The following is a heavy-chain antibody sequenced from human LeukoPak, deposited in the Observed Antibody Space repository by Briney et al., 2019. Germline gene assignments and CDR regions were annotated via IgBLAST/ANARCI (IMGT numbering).Heavy chain of an antibody. J-gene: IGHJ4*02. Sequence: GGSLRLSCAASAFTFSDYSMNWVRQAPGKGLEWISYIDTSSSTMYYADSVKGRFTISRDNSKNTLYLQMNSLRAEDTAVYYCASRVAVVGLDHWGQGTLVTVSS. CDR3: ASRVAVVGLDH. CDR2: IDTSSSTM. D-gene: IGHD6-19*01. V-gene: IGHV3-48*01. CDR1: AFTFSDYS.